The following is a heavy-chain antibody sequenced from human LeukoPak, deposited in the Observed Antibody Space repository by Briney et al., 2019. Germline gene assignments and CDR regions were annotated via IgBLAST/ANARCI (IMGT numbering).Heavy chain of an antibody. CDR3: ARDHCTSINCYEYNYYGMDV. CDR2: ISAYNGNT. D-gene: IGHD2-2*01. V-gene: IGHV1-18*01. J-gene: IGHJ6*02. Sequence: ASVKVSCKASGYTFTNYGISWVRQAPGQGLEWMGWISAYNGNTDYAQKLQGRVTMTTDTSTSTAYMELRSLRSDDTAVYYCARDHCTSINCYEYNYYGMDVWGQGTTVTVSS. CDR1: GYTFTNYG.